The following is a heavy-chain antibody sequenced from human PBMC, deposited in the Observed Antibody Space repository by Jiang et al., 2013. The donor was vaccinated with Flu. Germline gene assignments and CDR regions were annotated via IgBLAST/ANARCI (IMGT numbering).Heavy chain of an antibody. CDR3: TTESLLWFGELLYYFDY. CDR2: IKSKTDGGTT. J-gene: IGHJ4*02. Sequence: EVQLVESGGGLVKPGGSLRLSCAASGFTFSNAWMSWVRQAPGKGLEWVGRIKSKTDGGTTDYAAPVKGRFTISRDDSKNTLYLQMNSLKTEDTAVYYCTTESLLWFGELLYYFDYWGQGTL. D-gene: IGHD3-10*01. CDR1: GFTFSNAW. V-gene: IGHV3-15*01.